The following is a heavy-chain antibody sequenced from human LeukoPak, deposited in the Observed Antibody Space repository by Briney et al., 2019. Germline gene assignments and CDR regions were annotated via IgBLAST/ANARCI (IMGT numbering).Heavy chain of an antibody. V-gene: IGHV3-23*01. Sequence: GGSLRLSCAASGFTFGNYAMNWVRQAPGKGLEWVSGISGRGSHTYYADSVKGRFTISRDNSKSTLYLQLGSLRAEDTAVYYCAKGRNDDFYCYGMDVWGQGTTVTVSS. CDR2: ISGRGSHT. CDR3: AKGRNDDFYCYGMDV. CDR1: GFTFGNYA. J-gene: IGHJ6*02.